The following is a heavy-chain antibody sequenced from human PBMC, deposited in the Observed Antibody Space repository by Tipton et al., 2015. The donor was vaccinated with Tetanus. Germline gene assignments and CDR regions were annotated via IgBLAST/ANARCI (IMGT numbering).Heavy chain of an antibody. V-gene: IGHV3-23*01. Sequence: SLRLSCAASGFPFSNYAMSWVRQAPGKGLEWVAGINNSGGNKYFADSVKGRFTISRDNARKTLFLQMNSLRVDDTAIYYCVRYNYDEGWFDPWGQGTLVTVSS. D-gene: IGHD5-18*01. CDR1: GFPFSNYA. CDR2: INNSGGNK. J-gene: IGHJ5*02. CDR3: VRYNYDEGWFDP.